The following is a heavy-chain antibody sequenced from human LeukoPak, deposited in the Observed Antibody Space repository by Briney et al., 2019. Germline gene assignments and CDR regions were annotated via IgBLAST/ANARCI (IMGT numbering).Heavy chain of an antibody. CDR2: INHSGST. CDR1: GGSFSGYY. D-gene: IGHD2-2*01. Sequence: PSETLSLTCAVYGGSFSGYYWSWIRQPPGKGLEWIGEINHSGSTNYNPSLKSRVTISVDTPKNQFSLKLSSVTAADTAVYYCARGRLRCSTSCQNPNWFDPWGQGTLVTVSS. V-gene: IGHV4-34*01. CDR3: ARGRLRCSTSCQNPNWFDP. J-gene: IGHJ5*02.